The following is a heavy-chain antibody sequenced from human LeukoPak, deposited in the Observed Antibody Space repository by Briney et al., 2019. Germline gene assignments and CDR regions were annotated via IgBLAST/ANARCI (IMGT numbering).Heavy chain of an antibody. V-gene: IGHV1-69*05. Sequence: ASVKVSCKASGGTFSSYAISWVRQAPGQGLEWMGRIIPIFGTANYAQKFQGRVTITTDESTSTAYMELSGLRSEDTAVYYCARSYSYGYFGFDYWGQGTLVTVST. J-gene: IGHJ4*02. CDR1: GGTFSSYA. CDR2: IIPIFGTA. D-gene: IGHD5-18*01. CDR3: ARSYSYGYFGFDY.